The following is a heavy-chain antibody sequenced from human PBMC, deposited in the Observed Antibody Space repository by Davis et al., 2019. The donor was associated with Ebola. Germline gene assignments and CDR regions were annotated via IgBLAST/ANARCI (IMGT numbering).Heavy chain of an antibody. D-gene: IGHD1-26*01. CDR2: ITSSGGST. V-gene: IGHV3-23*01. J-gene: IGHJ3*02. Sequence: PGGSLRLSCAASGFIFSSYAMTWARQVPGKGLEWVSAITSSGGSTYYGDSVKGRFTISRDNSKNTLYLQMNSLRVDDTAVYYCAKDTSNIWFDIWGQGTLVTVSS. CDR3: AKDTSNIWFDI. CDR1: GFIFSSYA.